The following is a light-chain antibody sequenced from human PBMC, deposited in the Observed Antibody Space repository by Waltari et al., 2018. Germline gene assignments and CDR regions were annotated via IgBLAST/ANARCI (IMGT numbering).Light chain of an antibody. CDR2: GAS. J-gene: IGKJ4*01. V-gene: IGKV3-15*01. Sequence: LSASPGEGATLSCRASESIRNNLAWYQQKAGQAPRLLIFGASNRATGIPARFSGSGSGTEFALTISTLQSEDFAVYFCQHYNNQPLTFGGGTKVEIK. CDR1: ESIRNN. CDR3: QHYNNQPLT.